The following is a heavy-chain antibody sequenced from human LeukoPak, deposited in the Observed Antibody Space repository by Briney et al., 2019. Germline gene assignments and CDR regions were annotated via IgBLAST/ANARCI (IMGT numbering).Heavy chain of an antibody. J-gene: IGHJ5*02. Sequence: SETLSLTCTVSGYSISSGYYWGWIRQPPGKGLEWIGSIYHSGRTYYNPSLKSRVTISVDTSKNQFSLKLSSVTAADTAVYYCARGPISGSYFIDPWGQGTLVTVSS. CDR1: GYSISSGYY. CDR2: IYHSGRT. V-gene: IGHV4-38-2*02. CDR3: ARGPISGSYFIDP. D-gene: IGHD1-26*01.